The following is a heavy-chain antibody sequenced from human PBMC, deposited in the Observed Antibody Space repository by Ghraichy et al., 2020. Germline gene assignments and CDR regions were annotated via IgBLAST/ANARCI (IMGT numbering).Heavy chain of an antibody. D-gene: IGHD2-15*01. CDR3: EVVVADADYYYMDV. J-gene: IGHJ6*03. Sequence: GESLNISCAASGFTFSSYAMSWVRQAPGKGLEWVSAISGSGGSTYYADSVKGRFTISRDNSKNTLYLQMNSLRAEDTAVYYCEVVVADADYYYMDVWGKGTTVTVSS. CDR1: GFTFSSYA. V-gene: IGHV3-23*01. CDR2: ISGSGGST.